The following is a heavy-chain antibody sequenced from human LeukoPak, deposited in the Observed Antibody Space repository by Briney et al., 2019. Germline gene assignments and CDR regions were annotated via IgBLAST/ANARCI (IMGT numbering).Heavy chain of an antibody. J-gene: IGHJ6*02. CDR1: GFTFRSDW. D-gene: IGHD2-2*01. Sequence: GGAPRLSCAASGFTFRSDWKHWGRQGPGKGVGGGGVIWDGGSNKNYADSVKGRFTTSRDNSKNTLYLQMNSLRAEDTAVYYCARAGFYCSTSCYAYYYYYGMDVWGQGTTVTVSS. CDR2: IWDGGSNK. V-gene: IGHV3-33*01. CDR3: ARAGFYCSTSCYAYYYYYGMDV.